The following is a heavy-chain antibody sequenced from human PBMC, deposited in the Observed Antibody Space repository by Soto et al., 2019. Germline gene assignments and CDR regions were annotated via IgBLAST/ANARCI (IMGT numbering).Heavy chain of an antibody. D-gene: IGHD6-19*01. CDR2: IKAANAYA. V-gene: IGHV1-3*01. CDR3: VVNRGWWSFEY. Sequence: QVQLVQSRAEVKKPGTSVKVSCQTSGYTFTIFDMHWVRQAPGQSLEWMGWIKAANAYAVYSENFQGRVTFTRDTSARTGYMDVSSLRYEDTAVYYCVVNRGWWSFEYWGQGTLVTVSS. CDR1: GYTFTIFD. J-gene: IGHJ4*02.